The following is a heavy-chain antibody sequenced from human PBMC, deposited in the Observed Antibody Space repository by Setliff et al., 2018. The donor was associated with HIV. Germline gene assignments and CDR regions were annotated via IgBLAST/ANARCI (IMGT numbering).Heavy chain of an antibody. J-gene: IGHJ6*03. V-gene: IGHV4-39*01. CDR1: GASISNSNSY. CDR2: IYDSGST. D-gene: IGHD3-10*01. CDR3: ARHLGGLWFGELVGYYYYYMDV. Sequence: SETLSLTCTVYGASISNSNSYWGWIRQPPGKRLEWLGSIYDSGSTSYNPSLSSRLTISVDTSKNQVSLRLSSVTAADTAVYYCARHLGGLWFGELVGYYYYYMDVWGKGTTVTVSS.